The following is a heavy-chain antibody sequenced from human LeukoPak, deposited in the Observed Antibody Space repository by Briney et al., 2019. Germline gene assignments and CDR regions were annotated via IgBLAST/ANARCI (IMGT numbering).Heavy chain of an antibody. D-gene: IGHD3-22*01. J-gene: IGHJ4*02. Sequence: SETLSLTCTVSGASITSSSYYWGWIRQPPGKGLEWIGRIYYSGSTYYNPSLKSRVTISVDASKKQFSLKLSSVTAADTAVYYCARDGYSDSSGYDYPPSVWGQGTLVTVSS. CDR3: ARDGYSDSSGYDYPPSV. CDR1: GASITSSSYY. V-gene: IGHV4-39*07. CDR2: IYYSGST.